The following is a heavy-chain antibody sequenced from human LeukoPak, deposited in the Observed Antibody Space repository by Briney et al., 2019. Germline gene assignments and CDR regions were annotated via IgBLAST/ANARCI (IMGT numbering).Heavy chain of an antibody. J-gene: IGHJ4*02. D-gene: IGHD1-26*01. V-gene: IGHV4-59*01. Sequence: PSETLSLTCTVSGGSISSYHWSWIRQPPGKGLEWIGYIYYSGSTNYNPSLKSRVTISVDTSKNQFSLKLSSVTAADTAVYYCARVSGGGAEFDYWGQGTLVTVSS. CDR2: IYYSGST. CDR1: GGSISSYH. CDR3: ARVSGGGAEFDY.